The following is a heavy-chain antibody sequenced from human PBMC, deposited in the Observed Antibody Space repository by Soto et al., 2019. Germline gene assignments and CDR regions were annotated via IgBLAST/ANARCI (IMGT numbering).Heavy chain of an antibody. J-gene: IGHJ4*02. CDR2: ISSTSTYI. Sequence: VQLVESGGGLVKPGGSLRLSCAASGFTFRSYSMNWVRQAPGKGLEWVSSISSTSTYIYYADSLKGRFTISRDNAKKSFYLQMNNVTAEDTAVYYCARTDASGAPFYHWGQGTLVTVSS. CDR3: ARTDASGAPFYH. D-gene: IGHD6-19*01. V-gene: IGHV3-21*01. CDR1: GFTFRSYS.